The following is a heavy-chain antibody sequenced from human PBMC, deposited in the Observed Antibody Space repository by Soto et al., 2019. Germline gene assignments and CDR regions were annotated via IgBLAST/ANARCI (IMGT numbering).Heavy chain of an antibody. J-gene: IGHJ4*02. V-gene: IGHV3-11*01. CDR2: ISDRDRGSDT. CDR1: GFTLSDHF. CDR3: ARESWANPDY. Sequence: QVQLVESGGGLVKPGGSLRLSCAASGFTLSDHFMSWIRQAPGKGLEWVSYISDRDRGSDTHYGDSVTDRFTIYRDNAKNSLYLQMNSLRVEDTAVYYCARESWANPDYWGQGTLVTVSS. D-gene: IGHD3-10*01.